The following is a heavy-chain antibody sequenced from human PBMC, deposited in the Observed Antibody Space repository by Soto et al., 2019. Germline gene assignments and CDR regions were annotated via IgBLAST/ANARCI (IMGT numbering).Heavy chain of an antibody. Sequence: SVKVSCKASGGTFSSYAISWVRQAPGQGLEWMGGIIPIFGTANYAQKFQGRVTITADKSTSTAYMELSSLRSEDTAVYYCASSRYYDFWSGYRREYYYYGMDVWGQGTTVTVSS. CDR1: GGTFSSYA. V-gene: IGHV1-69*06. CDR3: ASSRYYDFWSGYRREYYYYGMDV. CDR2: IIPIFGTA. D-gene: IGHD3-3*01. J-gene: IGHJ6*02.